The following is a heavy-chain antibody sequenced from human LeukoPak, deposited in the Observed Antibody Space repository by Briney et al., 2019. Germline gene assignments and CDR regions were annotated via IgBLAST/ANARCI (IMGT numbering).Heavy chain of an antibody. CDR2: IKQDGSEK. CDR1: GFTFSTYW. Sequence: GGSLRLSCIASGFTFSTYWMTWVRQAPGKGLEWVANIKQDGSEKYYVDSVKGRLTISRDNAKNSLYLQMNSLRAEDTAVYYCARPVSDAFDIWGQGTMVTVSS. CDR3: ARPVSDAFDI. V-gene: IGHV3-7*01. J-gene: IGHJ3*02.